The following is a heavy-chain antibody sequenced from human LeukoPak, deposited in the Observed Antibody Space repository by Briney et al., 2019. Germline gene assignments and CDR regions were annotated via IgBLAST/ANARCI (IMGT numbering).Heavy chain of an antibody. CDR2: IYHSGST. CDR1: GGSISSGGYS. V-gene: IGHV4-30-2*01. Sequence: SETLSLTCAVSGGSISSGGYSWSWIRQPPGKGLEWIGYIYHSGSTYYNPSLKSRVTISVDRSKNQFSLKLSSVTAADTAVYYCAREMVVTPGGFDPWGQGTLVTVSS. D-gene: IGHD2-21*02. CDR3: AREMVVTPGGFDP. J-gene: IGHJ5*02.